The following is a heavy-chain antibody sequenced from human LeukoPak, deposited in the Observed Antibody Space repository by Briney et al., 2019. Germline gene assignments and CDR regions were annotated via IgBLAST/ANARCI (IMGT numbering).Heavy chain of an antibody. CDR2: IIPILGIA. D-gene: IGHD4-17*01. V-gene: IGHV1-69*04. CDR1: GGTFSSYA. Sequence: SVKVSCKASGGTFSSYAISWVRQAPGQGLEWMGRIIPILGIANYAQKFQGRVTITADKSTSTAYMELSSLRSEDTAVYYCARELYGDYGCDYWGQGPLVTVSS. CDR3: ARELYGDYGCDY. J-gene: IGHJ4*02.